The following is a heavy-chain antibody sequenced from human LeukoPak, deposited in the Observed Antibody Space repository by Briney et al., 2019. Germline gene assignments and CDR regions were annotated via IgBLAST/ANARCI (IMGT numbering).Heavy chain of an antibody. Sequence: TLSLTCTVSGGSISSGGYYWSWIRQHPGKGLEWIGYIYYSGSTYYNPSLKSRVTISVDTSKNQFSLKLSSVTAADTAVYYCARTKSVWNFHFDYWGQGTLVTVSS. J-gene: IGHJ4*02. CDR2: IYYSGST. D-gene: IGHD1-7*01. CDR1: GGSISSGGYY. CDR3: ARTKSVWNFHFDY. V-gene: IGHV4-31*03.